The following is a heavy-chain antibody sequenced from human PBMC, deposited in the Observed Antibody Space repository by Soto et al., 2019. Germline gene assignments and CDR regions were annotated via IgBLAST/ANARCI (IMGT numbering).Heavy chain of an antibody. D-gene: IGHD4-17*01. V-gene: IGHV1-69*13. J-gene: IGHJ4*02. CDR3: ARARGYGDLEFDY. CDR2: IIPIFGTA. CDR1: GGTFSSYA. Sequence: ASVKVSCKASGGTFSSYAISWVRQAPGQGLEWMGGIIPIFGTANYAQKFQGRVTITADESTSTAYMELRSLRSDDTAVYYCARARGYGDLEFDYWGQGTLVTVSS.